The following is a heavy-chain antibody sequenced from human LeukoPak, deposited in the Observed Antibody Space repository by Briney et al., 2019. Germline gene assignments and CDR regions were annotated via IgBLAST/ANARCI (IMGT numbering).Heavy chain of an antibody. CDR3: ARGFRGVIITAYYYYYYMDV. CDR2: MNPNSGNT. Sequence: ASVKVSCKASGYTFTSYDINWVRQATGQGLEWMGWMNPNSGNTGYAQKFQGRVTMTRNTSISTAYMELSSLRSEGTAVYYCARGFRGVIITAYYYYYYMDVWGKGTTVTVSS. CDR1: GYTFTSYD. D-gene: IGHD3-10*01. V-gene: IGHV1-8*01. J-gene: IGHJ6*03.